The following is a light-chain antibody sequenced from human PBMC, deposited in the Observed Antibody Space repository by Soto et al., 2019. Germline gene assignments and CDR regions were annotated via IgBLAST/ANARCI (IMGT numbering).Light chain of an antibody. V-gene: IGKV1-5*03. CDR2: IAS. J-gene: IGKJ1*01. Sequence: DIQMTQSPSSLSASVGARVPITCRASQSISTWLAWYQQKPGKAPKLLIYIASSLESGVPSRFSGSGSGTEFTLTISSLQPADFATYYCQQYNSYSLTFGQGTKVDI. CDR1: QSISTW. CDR3: QQYNSYSLT.